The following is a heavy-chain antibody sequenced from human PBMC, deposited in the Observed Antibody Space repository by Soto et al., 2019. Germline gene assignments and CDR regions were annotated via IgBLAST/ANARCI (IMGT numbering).Heavy chain of an antibody. Sequence: ASVKVSCKASGYTFTTYGISWVRQAPGQGLEWLGWINTHNGNTNYAQNLQGRVIMTADTSTSTAYMELRSLRFDDMAIYYCTRDGSAPYYYYGMDAWGQGTTVTVSS. V-gene: IGHV1-18*03. J-gene: IGHJ6*02. CDR2: INTHNGNT. CDR3: TRDGSAPYYYYGMDA. CDR1: GYTFTTYG. D-gene: IGHD3-10*01.